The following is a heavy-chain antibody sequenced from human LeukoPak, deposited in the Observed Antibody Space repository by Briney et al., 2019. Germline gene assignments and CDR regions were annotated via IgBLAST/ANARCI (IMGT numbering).Heavy chain of an antibody. CDR3: ARERYSSSCYRFNWFDA. V-gene: IGHV4-4*07. J-gene: IGHJ5*02. Sequence: SETLSLACTVSGGSISSYYWSWMRQPAGKGLEGIGRIYTSGSTNYNPSLKSRLPMSVDTSKNQFSLKLCSVTAAVTAVYYCARERYSSSCYRFNWFDAWGQGTLVTVSS. CDR1: GGSISSYY. D-gene: IGHD6-13*01. CDR2: IYTSGST.